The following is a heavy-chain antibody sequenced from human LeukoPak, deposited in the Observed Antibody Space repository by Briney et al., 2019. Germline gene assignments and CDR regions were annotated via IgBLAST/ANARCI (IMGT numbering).Heavy chain of an antibody. Sequence: ASVKVSCKASGYTFTGYYMHWVRQAPGQGLEWMGRINPNSGGTNYAQKFQGRVTMTRDTSINTAYMELSRLRSDDTAVYYCARDGGEAGGWFDPWGQGTLVTVSS. CDR3: ARDGGEAGGWFDP. V-gene: IGHV1-2*06. J-gene: IGHJ5*02. CDR1: GYTFTGYY. D-gene: IGHD2-21*01. CDR2: INPNSGGT.